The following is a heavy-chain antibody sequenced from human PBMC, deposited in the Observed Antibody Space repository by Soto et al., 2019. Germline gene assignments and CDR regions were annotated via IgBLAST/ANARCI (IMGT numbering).Heavy chain of an antibody. V-gene: IGHV4-39*01. CDR3: ARQESMYYFDY. CDR1: GGSISSSSYY. J-gene: IGHJ4*02. D-gene: IGHD3-10*02. Sequence: SETLSFTCTVSGGSISSSSYYWGWIRQPPGKGLEWIGSIYYSGSTYYNPSLTSRVTISVDTSKNQFSLKLSSVTAADTAVDYCARQESMYYFDYWGQGTLVTVSS. CDR2: IYYSGST.